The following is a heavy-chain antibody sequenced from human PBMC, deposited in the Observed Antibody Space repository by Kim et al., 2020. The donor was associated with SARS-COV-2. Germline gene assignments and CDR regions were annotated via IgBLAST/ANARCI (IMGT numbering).Heavy chain of an antibody. D-gene: IGHD2-8*01. CDR1: GGSVSSGSFY. Sequence: SETLSPTCTVSGGSVSSGSFYWGWVRQPPGKGLEWIGYIYYNGRTNYNPSLKSRVTMSLDTSKSQFSLRLTSVTAADTAVYFCARERAINVMALFTDSWGPGMLVTVSS. CDR2: IYYNGRT. J-gene: IGHJ4*02. CDR3: ARERAINVMALFTDS. V-gene: IGHV4-61*01.